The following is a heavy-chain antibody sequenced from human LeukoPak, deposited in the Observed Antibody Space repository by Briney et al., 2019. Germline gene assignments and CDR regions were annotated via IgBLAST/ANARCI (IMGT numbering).Heavy chain of an antibody. D-gene: IGHD3-22*01. V-gene: IGHV3-21*01. Sequence: GGSLRLSCAASGFTFSSYSMNWVRQAPGKGLEWVSSISSSSSYIYYADSVKGRFTISRDNAKNSLYLQMNSLRAEDTAVYYCARGWIYYDTSGYFDYWGQGTLVTVSS. CDR1: GFTFSSYS. J-gene: IGHJ4*02. CDR3: ARGWIYYDTSGYFDY. CDR2: ISSSSSYI.